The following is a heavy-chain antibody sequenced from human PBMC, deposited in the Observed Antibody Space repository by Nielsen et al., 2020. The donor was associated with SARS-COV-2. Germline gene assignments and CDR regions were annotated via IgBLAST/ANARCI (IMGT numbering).Heavy chain of an antibody. CDR1: GYKFPSHS. Sequence: GQTLKISCKGSGYKFPSHSIAWVRQMPGKGLEWMGIIYPGDSDTRYSPSFQGQVTISADKSISNAYLQWNSLKASDIAMYYCARRDSSSWWVDYWGQGTLVTVSS. CDR3: ARRDSSSWWVDY. J-gene: IGHJ4*02. D-gene: IGHD6-13*01. CDR2: IYPGDSDT. V-gene: IGHV5-51*01.